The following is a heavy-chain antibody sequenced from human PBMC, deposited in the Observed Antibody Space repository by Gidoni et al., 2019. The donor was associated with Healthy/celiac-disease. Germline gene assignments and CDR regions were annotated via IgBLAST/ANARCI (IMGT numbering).Heavy chain of an antibody. D-gene: IGHD1-1*01. V-gene: IGHV1-69*06. Sequence: QVQLVQSGAEVKKPGSSVTVSCKASGGTFRSYAISWVRQAPGQGLEWMGGIIPIFGTANYAQKFQGRVTITADKSTSTAYMELSSLRSEDTAVYYCATCRAPLPDLEPYDYYYYYYGMDVWGQGTTVTVSS. CDR1: GGTFRSYA. J-gene: IGHJ6*02. CDR2: IIPIFGTA. CDR3: ATCRAPLPDLEPYDYYYYYYGMDV.